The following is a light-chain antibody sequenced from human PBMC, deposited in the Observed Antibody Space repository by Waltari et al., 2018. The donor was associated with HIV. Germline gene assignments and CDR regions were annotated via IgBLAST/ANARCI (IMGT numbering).Light chain of an antibody. CDR3: QQYGSSLWT. CDR1: QSVSSSY. V-gene: IGKV3-20*01. J-gene: IGKJ1*01. Sequence: EIVLTQSPGTLSLSPGERATLSCRASQSVSSSYLAWYQQKPGQAPRLLIYGASSRATCIPDRFRGSGSGTDFTLTISRREPEDFAVYYCQQYGSSLWTFGQGTKVEIK. CDR2: GAS.